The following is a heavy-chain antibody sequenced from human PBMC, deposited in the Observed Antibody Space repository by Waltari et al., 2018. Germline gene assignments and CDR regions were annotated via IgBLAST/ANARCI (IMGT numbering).Heavy chain of an antibody. CDR2: INSDGSSA. J-gene: IGHJ4*02. CDR3: AREINWNDGGRFFDY. V-gene: IGHV3-74*01. Sequence: EVQLVESGGGLVQPGGSLRLPCPSSGFTLSTNLTPWVPHAPGKGREGVSRINSDGSSAIYADSVKGRFTISRDNAKNTLYLQMNSLRAEDTALYYCAREINWNDGGRFFDYWGQGTLVTVSS. CDR1: GFTLSTNL. D-gene: IGHD1-20*01.